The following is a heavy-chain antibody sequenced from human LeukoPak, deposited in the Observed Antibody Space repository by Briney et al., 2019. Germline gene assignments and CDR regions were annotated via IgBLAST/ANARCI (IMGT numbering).Heavy chain of an antibody. CDR1: GYSFTSYW. J-gene: IGHJ4*02. V-gene: IGHV5-51*01. D-gene: IGHD2-2*01. CDR2: IYPGDSDT. CDR3: ARQWGDCSSTSCYSAY. Sequence: GESLKISCKGSGYSFTSYWIGWVRQMPGKGLEWMGIIYPGDSDTRYSPSFQGQVTISADKSISTAYLQWSSLKAPDTAIYYCARQWGDCSSTSCYSAYWGQGTLVTVSS.